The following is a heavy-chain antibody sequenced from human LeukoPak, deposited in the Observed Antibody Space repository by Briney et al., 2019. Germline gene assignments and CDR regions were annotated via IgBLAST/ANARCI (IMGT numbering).Heavy chain of an antibody. D-gene: IGHD6-13*01. CDR2: IYYSGST. V-gene: IGHV4-59*12. CDR3: ARVPIAAAGTGGPY. CDR1: GGSISSYY. Sequence: PSETLSLTCTVSGGSISSYYWSWIRQPPGKGLEWIGYIYYSGSTNYNPSLKSRVTISVDRSKNQFSLKLSSVTAADTAVYYCARVPIAAAGTGGPYWGQGTLVTVSS. J-gene: IGHJ4*02.